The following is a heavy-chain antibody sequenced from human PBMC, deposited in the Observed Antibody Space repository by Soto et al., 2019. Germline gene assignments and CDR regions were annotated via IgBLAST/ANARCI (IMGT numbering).Heavy chain of an antibody. D-gene: IGHD3-10*01. CDR3: ASSGVTDYYYYGMDV. Sequence: SVKVSCKASGFTFTSSAMHWVRQARGQRLEWIGWIVVGSGNTNYAQKFQERVTITRDMSTSTAYMELSSLRSEDTAVYYCASSGVTDYYYYGMDVWGQGTTVTVSS. CDR2: IVVGSGNT. V-gene: IGHV1-58*02. CDR1: GFTFTSSA. J-gene: IGHJ6*02.